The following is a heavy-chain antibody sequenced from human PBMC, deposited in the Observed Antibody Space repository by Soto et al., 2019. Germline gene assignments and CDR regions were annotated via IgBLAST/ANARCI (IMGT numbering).Heavy chain of an antibody. D-gene: IGHD1-1*01. V-gene: IGHV3-23*01. Sequence: EVQLLESGGGLVQPGGSLRLSGAASGFTFRSYPRSWVPQPPGKGLEWVSAISGSGGSTYYADSVKGRFTISRDNSKNTLYLQMNSLRAEDTAVYYCAKDRGLERVEGAFDIWGQGTMVTVSS. CDR2: ISGSGGST. J-gene: IGHJ3*02. CDR1: GFTFRSYP. CDR3: AKDRGLERVEGAFDI.